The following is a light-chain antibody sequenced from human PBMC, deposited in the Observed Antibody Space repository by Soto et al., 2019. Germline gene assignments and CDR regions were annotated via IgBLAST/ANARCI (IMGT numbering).Light chain of an antibody. CDR3: QQYYSTPYT. CDR2: WAS. V-gene: IGKV4-1*01. Sequence: DIVMTQSPDSLAVCLGERATINCKSSQSVLYSSNNKKYLAWYQQKPGQPPKLLIYWASTRESGVPDRFSVSGSGTDFTLTISSLQAEDVAVYYCQQYYSTPYTFGQGTKLEIK. J-gene: IGKJ2*01. CDR1: QSVLYSSNNKKY.